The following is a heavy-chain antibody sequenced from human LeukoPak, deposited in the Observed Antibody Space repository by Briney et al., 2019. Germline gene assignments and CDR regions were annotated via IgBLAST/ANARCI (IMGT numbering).Heavy chain of an antibody. CDR1: GFTFSSYW. V-gene: IGHV3-74*01. CDR3: AKDTGNSPDY. CDR2: ISGDGRNI. D-gene: IGHD6-13*01. J-gene: IGHJ4*02. Sequence: GGSLRLSCVASGFTFSSYWMHWVRQDPRKGLVWVSRISGDGRNINYADSVRGRFTISRDNAKNTLYLQMNTLRVEDTAVYYCAKDTGNSPDYWGQGTLVTVSS.